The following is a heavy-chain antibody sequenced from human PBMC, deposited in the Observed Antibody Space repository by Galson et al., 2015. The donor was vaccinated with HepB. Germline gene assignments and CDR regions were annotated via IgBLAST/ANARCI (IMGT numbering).Heavy chain of an antibody. CDR1: GFTFSSYA. Sequence: SLRLSCAASGFTFSSYAMHWVRQAPGKGLEWVAVISYDGSNKYYADSVKGRFTISRDNSKNTLYLQMNSLRAEDTAVYYCASPDSSGYYEYFQHWGQGTLVTVSS. CDR3: ASPDSSGYYEYFQH. CDR2: ISYDGSNK. V-gene: IGHV3-30*04. D-gene: IGHD3-22*01. J-gene: IGHJ1*01.